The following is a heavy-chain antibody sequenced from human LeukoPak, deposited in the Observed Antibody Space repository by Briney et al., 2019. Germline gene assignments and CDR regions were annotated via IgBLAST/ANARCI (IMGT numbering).Heavy chain of an antibody. Sequence: GGSLRLSCEDSGFTFSTSSMHWVRQAPGKGLEWVAVISYDGRNTYYADSVKGRFTISRDNSKNTMFLQMDSLRVEDTAVYYCAREDSGSFDSGGQGTLVIVSS. CDR3: AREDSGSFDS. J-gene: IGHJ4*02. CDR2: ISYDGRNT. CDR1: GFTFSTSS. D-gene: IGHD1-26*01. V-gene: IGHV3-30*04.